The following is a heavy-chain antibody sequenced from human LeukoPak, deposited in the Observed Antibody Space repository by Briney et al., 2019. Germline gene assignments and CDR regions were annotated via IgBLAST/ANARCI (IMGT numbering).Heavy chain of an antibody. Sequence: SQTLSLTCAISGDSVSSNSAAWTWIRQSPSRGLEWLGRTYYRTKWYNDYAESVKSRITINPDTFKNQFSLQLNSVTPEDTAVYYCARGSCSWRGDGWFDTWGQGTLVTVSS. D-gene: IGHD2-15*01. J-gene: IGHJ5*02. V-gene: IGHV6-1*01. CDR3: ARGSCSWRGDGWFDT. CDR1: GDSVSSNSAA. CDR2: TYYRTKWYN.